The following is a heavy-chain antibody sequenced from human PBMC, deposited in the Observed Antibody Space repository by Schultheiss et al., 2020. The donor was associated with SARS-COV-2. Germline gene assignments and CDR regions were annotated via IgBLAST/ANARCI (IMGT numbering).Heavy chain of an antibody. CDR1: GGSISSGDYY. V-gene: IGHV4-61*08. CDR2: IYYSGST. CDR3: AREGTQDIVVVPAATGNNWFDP. Sequence: SETLSLTCTVSGGSISSGDYYWSWIRQPPGKGLEWIGYIYYSGSTNYNPSLKSRVTISVDTSKNQFSLKLSSVTAADTAVYYCAREGTQDIVVVPAATGNNWFDPWGQGTLVTVSS. J-gene: IGHJ5*02. D-gene: IGHD2-2*01.